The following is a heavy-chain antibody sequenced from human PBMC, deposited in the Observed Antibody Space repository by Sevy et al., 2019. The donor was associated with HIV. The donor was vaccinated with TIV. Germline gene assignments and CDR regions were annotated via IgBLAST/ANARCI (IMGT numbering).Heavy chain of an antibody. CDR1: GFTFRSFD. Sequence: GGSLRLSCEASGFTFRSFDMSWARQAPGKGLEWVSSISSYSNNIYYADSVKGRFTISRDNAKNSLFLQMDSLGAEDTGVYFWARVERWYEIDYWGQGTLVTVSS. CDR2: ISSYSNNI. D-gene: IGHD2-15*01. CDR3: ARVERWYEIDY. J-gene: IGHJ4*02. V-gene: IGHV3-21*01.